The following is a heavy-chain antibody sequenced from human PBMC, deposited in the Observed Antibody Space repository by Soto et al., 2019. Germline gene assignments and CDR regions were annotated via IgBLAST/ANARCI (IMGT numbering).Heavy chain of an antibody. CDR3: ARDVGNSSSSYYYYGMDV. J-gene: IGHJ6*02. CDR2: IIPIFGTA. D-gene: IGHD6-6*01. V-gene: IGHV1-69*13. Sequence: GASVKVSCKASGDTFSSYAISWVRQAPGQGLEWMGGIIPIFGTANYAQKFQGRVTITADESTSTAYMELSSLRSEDTAVYYCARDVGNSSSSYYYYGMDVWGQGTTVTVSS. CDR1: GDTFSSYA.